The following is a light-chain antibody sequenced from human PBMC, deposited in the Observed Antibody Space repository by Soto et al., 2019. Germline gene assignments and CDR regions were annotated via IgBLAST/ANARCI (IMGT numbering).Light chain of an antibody. CDR1: QSVRSGA. J-gene: IGKJ1*01. V-gene: IGKV3-20*01. CDR3: QQYGSSPRT. Sequence: LTQSPGTLSLCPWARATLSCSAGQSVRSGALAPSDQNGGEAPRLLIYGASSWATGIPERFSGSGSGTDFTLTISSLEPEDFAVYYCQQYGSSPRTFGQGTKVDIK. CDR2: GAS.